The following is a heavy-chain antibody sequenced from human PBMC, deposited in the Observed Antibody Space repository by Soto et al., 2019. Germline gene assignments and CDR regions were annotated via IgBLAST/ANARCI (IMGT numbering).Heavy chain of an antibody. CDR3: ASYSPSTVTTVDYYYYYMDV. Sequence: EVQLVESGGGLVQPGGSLRLSCAASGFTFSSYSMNWVRQAPGKGLEWVSYISSSSSTIYYADSVKGRFTISRDNAKNSLYLQMNSLRAEDTAVYYCASYSPSTVTTVDYYYYYMDVWGKGTTVTVSS. CDR2: ISSSSSTI. J-gene: IGHJ6*03. D-gene: IGHD4-4*01. V-gene: IGHV3-48*01. CDR1: GFTFSSYS.